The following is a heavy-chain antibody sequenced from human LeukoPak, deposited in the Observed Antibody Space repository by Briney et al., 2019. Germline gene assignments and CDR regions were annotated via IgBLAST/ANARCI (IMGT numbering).Heavy chain of an antibody. CDR1: GYTFTSYG. CDR3: ARQGRSGSYSAFSWFDP. J-gene: IGHJ5*02. CDR2: INPTGGST. Sequence: GASVKVSCKASGYTFTSYGISWVRQAPGKGLEWMGKINPTGGSTTYAQKFQGRVTMTRDMSTNTVYMELSSLRSEDTAVYYCARQGRSGSYSAFSWFDPWGQGTLVTVSS. V-gene: IGHV1-46*01. D-gene: IGHD3-22*01.